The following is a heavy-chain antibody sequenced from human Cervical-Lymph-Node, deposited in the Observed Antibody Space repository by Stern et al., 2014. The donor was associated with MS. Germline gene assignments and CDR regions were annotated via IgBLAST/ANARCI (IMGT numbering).Heavy chain of an antibody. CDR2: INTFTGTP. Sequence: QLVQSGSELTKPGASVKVSCKASGYTFTSSAINWVRQAPGRGLEWMGWINTFTGTPTYGQDFTGRVVFSLDTSVSTAYLHISTLKPEDTALYYCSTQGASVFGVSPTRYWGQGTLVSVSS. J-gene: IGHJ4*02. D-gene: IGHD3-3*01. CDR1: GYTFTSSA. CDR3: STQGASVFGVSPTRY. V-gene: IGHV7-4-1*02.